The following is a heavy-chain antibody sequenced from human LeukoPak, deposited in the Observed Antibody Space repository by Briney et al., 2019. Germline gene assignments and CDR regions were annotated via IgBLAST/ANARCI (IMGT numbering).Heavy chain of an antibody. J-gene: IGHJ4*02. D-gene: IGHD6-19*01. CDR3: ARGRPGSGWSFDY. CDR1: GYTFTTYY. V-gene: IGHV1-46*01. CDR2: INPSGGTT. Sequence: ASVKVSCKTSGYTFTTYYMHWVRQAPGQGLERMGIINPSGGTTNYAQKFQGRVTMTRDTSTTTLYMELSSLRSEDTAVYYCARGRPGSGWSFDYWGQGTLVTVSS.